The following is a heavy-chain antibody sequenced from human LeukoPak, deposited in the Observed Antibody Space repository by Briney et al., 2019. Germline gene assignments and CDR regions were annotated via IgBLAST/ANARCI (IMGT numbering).Heavy chain of an antibody. V-gene: IGHV5-51*01. CDR1: GYSFTSYW. CDR2: IYPGDSDT. Sequence: GESLKISCKGSGYSFTSYWIGWVRQMPGKGLEWMGIIYPGDSDTGYSPSFQGQVTISADKSISTAYLQWSSLKASDTAMYYCARAGTDCGGDCSYFDYWGQGTLVTVSS. J-gene: IGHJ4*02. D-gene: IGHD2-21*01. CDR3: ARAGTDCGGDCSYFDY.